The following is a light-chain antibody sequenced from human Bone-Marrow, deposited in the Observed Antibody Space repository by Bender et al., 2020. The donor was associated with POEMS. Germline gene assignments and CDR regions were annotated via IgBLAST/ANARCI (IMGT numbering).Light chain of an antibody. CDR3: QSADSSGTWV. CDR1: NIGSKT. J-gene: IGLJ3*02. V-gene: IGLV3-21*03. Sequence: SYVLTQPPSVSVAPGKTARITCGGNNIGSKTVHWYQQKPGQAPVLVVYDDSDRPSGIPERFSGSSSGTTVTLTVSGVQTEDEADYHCQSADSSGTWVFGGGTKLTVL. CDR2: DDS.